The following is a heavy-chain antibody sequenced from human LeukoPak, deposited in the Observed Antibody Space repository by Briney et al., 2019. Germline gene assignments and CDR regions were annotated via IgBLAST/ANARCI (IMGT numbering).Heavy chain of an antibody. J-gene: IGHJ5*01. D-gene: IGHD6-13*01. V-gene: IGHV3-13*01. Sequence: GGSLRLSCAASGFTFSNYDIHWVRQATGKGLEWVSAIGTAGDTYYPGSVKGRFTISRENAKNSLYLQMNSLRAEDTAVYYCARDLSAGYNSNWYDYWGQGTLVTVSS. CDR2: IGTAGDT. CDR1: GFTFSNYD. CDR3: ARDLSAGYNSNWYDY.